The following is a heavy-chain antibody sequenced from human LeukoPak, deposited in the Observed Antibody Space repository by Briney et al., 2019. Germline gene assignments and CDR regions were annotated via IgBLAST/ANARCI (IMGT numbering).Heavy chain of an antibody. CDR2: IYYSGST. Sequence: SQTLSLTCTVSGGSISSGGYYWSWIRQHPGKGLEWIGYIYYSGSTYYNPSLKSRVTISVDTSKNQFSLQLDSVTPEDTAVYYCARVRGLWFGYGMDVWGQGTTVTVSS. J-gene: IGHJ6*02. CDR1: GGSISSGGYY. D-gene: IGHD3-10*01. V-gene: IGHV4-31*03. CDR3: ARVRGLWFGYGMDV.